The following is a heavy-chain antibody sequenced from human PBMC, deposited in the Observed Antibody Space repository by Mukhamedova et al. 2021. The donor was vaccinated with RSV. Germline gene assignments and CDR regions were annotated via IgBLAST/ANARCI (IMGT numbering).Heavy chain of an antibody. D-gene: IGHD6-13*01. V-gene: IGHV4-39*01. Sequence: GGSTYYNPSLKSRVTISVDTSKNQFSLKLSSVPAADTAVYYCARQVAAAGAYYYYYGMDVWGQGTTVTVSS. CDR3: ARQVAAAGAYYYYYGMDV. J-gene: IGHJ6*02. CDR2: GGST.